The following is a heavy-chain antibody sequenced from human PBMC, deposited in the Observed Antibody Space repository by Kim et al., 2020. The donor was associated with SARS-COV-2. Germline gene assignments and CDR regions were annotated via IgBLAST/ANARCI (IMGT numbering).Heavy chain of an antibody. V-gene: IGHV1-18*01. CDR3: ARVDSAGDYGEPTNDAFDI. D-gene: IGHD4-17*01. CDR1: GYTFTSYG. Sequence: ASVKVSCKASGYTFTSYGISWVRQAPGQGLEWMGWISAYNGNTNYAQKLQGRVTMTTDTSTSTAYMELRSLRSDDTAVYYCARVDSAGDYGEPTNDAFDIWGQGTMVTVSS. CDR2: ISAYNGNT. J-gene: IGHJ3*02.